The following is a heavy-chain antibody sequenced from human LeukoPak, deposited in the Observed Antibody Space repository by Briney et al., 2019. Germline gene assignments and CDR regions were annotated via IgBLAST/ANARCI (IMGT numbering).Heavy chain of an antibody. Sequence: GGSLRLSCAASGFTFSSNYMNWVRQAPGKGLEWVSVIYSGGTTYYADSVKGRFTTSRDNSKNTLYLQMNSLRAEDTAVYYCATSIDSSGYFDFDYWGQGTLVTVSS. CDR3: ATSIDSSGYFDFDY. V-gene: IGHV3-66*01. CDR2: IYSGGTT. D-gene: IGHD3-22*01. J-gene: IGHJ4*02. CDR1: GFTFSSNY.